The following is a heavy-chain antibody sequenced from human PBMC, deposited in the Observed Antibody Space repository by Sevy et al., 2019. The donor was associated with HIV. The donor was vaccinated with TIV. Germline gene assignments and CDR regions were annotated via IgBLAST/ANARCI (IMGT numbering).Heavy chain of an antibody. Sequence: ASVKVSCKVSGYSLTDLSMHWVRQAPGIGLEWMGRFDSEDGETIYAQKFQGRVTMTEDTSRDTAYMELSSLRSEDTAMYYCATTREYYSDNSGYIDYWGQGTLVTVSS. CDR2: FDSEDGET. CDR1: GYSLTDLS. CDR3: ATTREYYSDNSGYIDY. J-gene: IGHJ4*02. V-gene: IGHV1-24*01. D-gene: IGHD3-22*01.